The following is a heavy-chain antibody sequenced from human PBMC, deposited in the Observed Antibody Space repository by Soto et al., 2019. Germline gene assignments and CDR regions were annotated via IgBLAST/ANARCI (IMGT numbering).Heavy chain of an antibody. CDR3: ARDRYSSSWYRYYYYYMDV. CDR2: IYSGGST. CDR1: GFTVSSNY. J-gene: IGHJ6*03. V-gene: IGHV3-66*01. Sequence: VGSLRLSCAASGFTVSSNYMSWVRQAPGKGLEWVSVIYSGGSTYYAGSVKGRFTISRDNSKDTLYLQMNSLRAEDTAVYYCARDRYSSSWYRYYYYYMDVWGKGTTVTVS. D-gene: IGHD6-13*01.